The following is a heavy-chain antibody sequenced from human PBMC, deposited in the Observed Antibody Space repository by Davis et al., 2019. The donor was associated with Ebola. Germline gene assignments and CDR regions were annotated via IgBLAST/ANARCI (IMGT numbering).Heavy chain of an antibody. D-gene: IGHD2-21*02. CDR1: GDSIGFDDYY. J-gene: IGHJ5*02. V-gene: IGHV4-30-4*01. Sequence: PSETLSLTCSVSGDSIGFDDYYWTWIRPPPGKDLEWIGYIYHTWSTYYNPPLGSRVSMSIDTSKSQFSLKLTSVTAADTAVYYCARGVLLGDNRLDPWGQGTLVTVSS. CDR2: IYHTWST. CDR3: ARGVLLGDNRLDP.